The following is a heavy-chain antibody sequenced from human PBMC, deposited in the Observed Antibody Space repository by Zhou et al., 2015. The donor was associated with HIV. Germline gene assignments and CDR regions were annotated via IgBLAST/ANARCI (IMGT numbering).Heavy chain of an antibody. D-gene: IGHD5-12*01. CDR2: IVPMFNVE. Sequence: QVQLVQSGAEVKKPGSSVKVSCKASGASFSNYAITWVRQAPGQGLEWMGGIVPMFNVENYAQKFRARLKITVDKSSSEAYMELNGLTSADTAIYFCARGSVNHDYAFDIWGQGT. J-gene: IGHJ3*02. V-gene: IGHV1-69*17. CDR1: GASFSNYA. CDR3: ARGSVNHDYAFDI.